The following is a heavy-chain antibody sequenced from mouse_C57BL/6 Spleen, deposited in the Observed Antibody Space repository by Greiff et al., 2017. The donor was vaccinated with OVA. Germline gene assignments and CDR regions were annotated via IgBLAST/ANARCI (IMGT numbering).Heavy chain of an antibody. CDR1: GYTFTDYE. V-gene: IGHV1-15*01. CDR2: IDPETGGT. CDR3: TRGSFSYAMDY. J-gene: IGHJ4*01. Sequence: QVQLQQSGAELVRPGASVTLSCKASGYTFTDYEMHWVKQTPVHGLEWIGAIDPETGGTAYNQKFKGKAILTADKSSSTAYMELRSLTSEVSAVDFCTRGSFSYAMDYWGQGTSVTVSS.